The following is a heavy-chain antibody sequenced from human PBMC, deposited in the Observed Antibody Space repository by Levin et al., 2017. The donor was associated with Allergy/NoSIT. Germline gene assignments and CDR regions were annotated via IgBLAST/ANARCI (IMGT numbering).Heavy chain of an antibody. CDR1: GFTFSSYA. Sequence: GGSLRLSCAASGFTFSSYAMSWVRQAPGKGLEWVSAISGSGGSTYYADSVKGRFTISRDNSKNTLYLQMNSLRAEDTAVYYCAKDLDYYGSGRHLTGFDYWGQGTLVTVSS. CDR2: ISGSGGST. D-gene: IGHD3-10*01. CDR3: AKDLDYYGSGRHLTGFDY. V-gene: IGHV3-23*01. J-gene: IGHJ4*02.